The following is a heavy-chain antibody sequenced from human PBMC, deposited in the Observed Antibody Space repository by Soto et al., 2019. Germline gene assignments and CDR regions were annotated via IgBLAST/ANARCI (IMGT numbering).Heavy chain of an antibody. CDR3: AKHCGGDCSNGFDI. CDR2: MTPSDGST. D-gene: IGHD2-21*02. CDR1: ADIFNNYY. J-gene: IGHJ3*02. V-gene: IGHV1-46*02. Sequence: GASVKVSCKTSADIFNNYYMHWVRQASGQGLEWMGVMTPSDGSTNYAQSFQGRVTMTRDTSTRTVYVELSSLRSEDTAVYYCAKHCGGDCSNGFDIWGQGTKVTVSS.